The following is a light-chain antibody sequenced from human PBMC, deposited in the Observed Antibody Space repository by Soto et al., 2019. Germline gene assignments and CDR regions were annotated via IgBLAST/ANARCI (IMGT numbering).Light chain of an antibody. CDR2: EVT. CDR3: RSYTGSSHV. CDR1: SSDVGGYKY. V-gene: IGLV2-8*01. J-gene: IGLJ1*01. Sequence: QSALTQPPSASGSPGQSVTISCTGTSSDVGGYKYVSWYQQQHPGKAPKLIIYEVTKRPSGVPDRFSGSKSGNTASLTVSGLQAEDEAYYYCRSYTGSSHVFGTGTKVTVL.